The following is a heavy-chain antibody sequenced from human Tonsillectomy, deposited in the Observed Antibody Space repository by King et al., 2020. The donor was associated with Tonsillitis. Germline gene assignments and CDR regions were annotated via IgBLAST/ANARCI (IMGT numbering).Heavy chain of an antibody. CDR2: FDPEDGET. V-gene: IGHV1-24*01. CDR1: GYTLTELS. D-gene: IGHD6-13*01. Sequence: QLVQSGAEVKKPGAAVKVSCKVSGYTLTELSMHWVRQAPGKGLEWMGGFDPEDGETIYAQKFQGRVTMTEDTSTDTAYMELSSLRSEDTAVYYCATGPVYARYSSSWYGIDYYYGMDVCGQGTTVTVSS. J-gene: IGHJ6*02. CDR3: ATGPVYARYSSSWYGIDYYYGMDV.